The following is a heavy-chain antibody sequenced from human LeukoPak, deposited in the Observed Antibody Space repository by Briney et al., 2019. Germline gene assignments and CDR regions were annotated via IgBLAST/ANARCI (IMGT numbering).Heavy chain of an antibody. J-gene: IGHJ6*02. CDR2: IIPIFGTA. CDR3: AREPRESGYYDSSGSVFYYYGMDV. D-gene: IGHD3-22*01. CDR1: GGTFSSYA. V-gene: IGHV1-69*13. Sequence: GASVKVSCEASGGTFSSYAISWVRQAPGQGLEWMGGIIPIFGTANYAQKFQGRVTITADESTSTAYMELSSLRSEDTAVYYCAREPRESGYYDSSGSVFYYYGMDVWGQGTTVTVSS.